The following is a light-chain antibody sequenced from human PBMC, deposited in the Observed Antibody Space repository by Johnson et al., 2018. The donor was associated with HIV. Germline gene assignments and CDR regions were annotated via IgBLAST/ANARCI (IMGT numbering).Light chain of an antibody. CDR1: SSNIGNNY. Sequence: QSVLTQPPSVSAAPGQKITVSCSGSSSNIGNNYVSWYQQLPGTAPKLLIYDNNKRPSGIPDRFSGSKSGPSATLGITGLQTGDEADYYCGTWDSSLSAPGYVFGPGTKVPVL. CDR3: GTWDSSLSAPGYV. CDR2: DNN. J-gene: IGLJ1*01. V-gene: IGLV1-51*01.